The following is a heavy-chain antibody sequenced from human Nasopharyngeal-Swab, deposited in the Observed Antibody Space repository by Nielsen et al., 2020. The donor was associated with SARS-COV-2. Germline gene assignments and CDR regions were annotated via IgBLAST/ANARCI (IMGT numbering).Heavy chain of an antibody. CDR3: ASAPYYDSSGYYGPSPFDI. Sequence: SGPLSFTCSVTVGSIICSSSYLGWIRQPPGTGLEWIGSIYYSGSTYYNPSLKSRVTISVDTSKNQFSLKLSSVSAADTAVYYCASAPYYDSSGYYGPSPFDIWGQGTMVTVSS. J-gene: IGHJ3*02. CDR2: IYYSGST. CDR1: VGSIICSSSY. D-gene: IGHD3-22*01. V-gene: IGHV4-39*01.